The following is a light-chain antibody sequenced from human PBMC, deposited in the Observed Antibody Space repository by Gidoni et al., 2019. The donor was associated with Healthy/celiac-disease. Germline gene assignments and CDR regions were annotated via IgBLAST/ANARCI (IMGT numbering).Light chain of an antibody. CDR1: QSISSY. Sequence: DPVTITCRASQSISSYLNWYQQKPGKAPKLLIYAASSLQSGVPSRFSGSGSGTDFTLTISSLQPEDFATYYCQQSYSTPRAYTFGQGTKLEIK. CDR3: QQSYSTPRAYT. CDR2: AAS. V-gene: IGKV1-39*01. J-gene: IGKJ2*01.